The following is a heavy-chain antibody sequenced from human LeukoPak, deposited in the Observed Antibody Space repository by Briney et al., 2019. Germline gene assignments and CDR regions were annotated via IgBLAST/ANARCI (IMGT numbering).Heavy chain of an antibody. CDR3: ARYSSGWYSGGMDV. V-gene: IGHV1-8*01. D-gene: IGHD6-19*01. Sequence: GASVKVPCKASGYTLTSYDINWVRQATGQGLEWMGWMNPNSGNTGYAQKFQGRVTMTRNTSISTAYMELSSLRSEDTAVYCCARYSSGWYSGGMDVWGQGTTVTVSS. CDR2: MNPNSGNT. CDR1: GYTLTSYD. J-gene: IGHJ6*02.